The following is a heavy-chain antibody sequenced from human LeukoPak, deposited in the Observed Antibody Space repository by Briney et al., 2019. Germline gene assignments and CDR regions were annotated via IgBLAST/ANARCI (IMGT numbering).Heavy chain of an antibody. Sequence: SETLSLTCTVSGGSISSYYWSWLRQPPGKGLEWIGFIYYGGITDYSPSLKSRVTISVDTSKNQFSLKLTSVTAADTAVYYCARLRALSYYDSSGDLYYFQYWGQGTLVTVSS. D-gene: IGHD3-22*01. CDR2: IYYGGIT. V-gene: IGHV4-59*01. CDR1: GGSISSYY. CDR3: ARLRALSYYDSSGDLYYFQY. J-gene: IGHJ4*02.